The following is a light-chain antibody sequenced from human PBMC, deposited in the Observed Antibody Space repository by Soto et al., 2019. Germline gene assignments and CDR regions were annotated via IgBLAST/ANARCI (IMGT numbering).Light chain of an antibody. J-gene: IGKJ4*01. CDR2: DAS. Sequence: EIVLTQSPATLSLSPGERAALSCRASQGVGRFLAWYQQKPGQAPRLLIYDASNRATGIPARLSGSGSVTDFTRAIDNLEPEDFAVYYCQQRGGWPLTFGGGTKVEIK. CDR1: QGVGRF. CDR3: QQRGGWPLT. V-gene: IGKV3-11*01.